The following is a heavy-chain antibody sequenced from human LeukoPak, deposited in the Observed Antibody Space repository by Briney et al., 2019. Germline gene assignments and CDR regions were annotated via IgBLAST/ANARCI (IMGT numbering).Heavy chain of an antibody. CDR2: ISYDGSNK. V-gene: IGHV3-30*04. J-gene: IGHJ3*02. D-gene: IGHD3-10*01. CDR3: ASPAPEGRGVLDAFDI. CDR1: GFTFSSYA. Sequence: GGSLRLSCAASGFTFSSYAMHWVRQAPGKGLEWVAVISYDGSNKYYADSVEGRFTISRDNSKNTLYLQMNSLRAEDTAVYYCASPAPEGRGVLDAFDIGGQGTMVTVSS.